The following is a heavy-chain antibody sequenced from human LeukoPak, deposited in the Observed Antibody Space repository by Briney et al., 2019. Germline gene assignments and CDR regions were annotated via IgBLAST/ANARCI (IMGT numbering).Heavy chain of an antibody. Sequence: SETLSLTCAVYGGSFSGYYWSWIRQPPGKGLEWIGEINHSGSTNYNPSLKSRVTISADTSKNQFSLKLSSVTAADTAVYYCARAGYYDSSGPYNWFDPWGQGTLVTVSS. J-gene: IGHJ5*02. CDR2: INHSGST. CDR1: GGSFSGYY. V-gene: IGHV4-34*01. D-gene: IGHD3-22*01. CDR3: ARAGYYDSSGPYNWFDP.